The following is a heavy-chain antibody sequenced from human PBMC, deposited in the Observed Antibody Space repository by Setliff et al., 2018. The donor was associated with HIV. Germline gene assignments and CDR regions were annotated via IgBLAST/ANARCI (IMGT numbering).Heavy chain of an antibody. Sequence: SETLSLTCTVSGGFISDHYWSWIRQPPGKGLEWLGSLYHTGSNNYNPSLKSRITVSVDRSKNQFSLKLTSVTIADTAVYYCARFTSGWYGQYWGQGTLVTVSS. CDR1: GGFISDHY. CDR2: LYHTGSN. V-gene: IGHV4-59*11. CDR3: ARFTSGWYGQY. J-gene: IGHJ4*02. D-gene: IGHD6-19*01.